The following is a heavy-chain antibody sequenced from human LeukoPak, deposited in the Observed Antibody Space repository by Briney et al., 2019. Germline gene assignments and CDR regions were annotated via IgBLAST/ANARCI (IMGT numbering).Heavy chain of an antibody. J-gene: IGHJ6*01. Sequence: AGSLILSCAASGFTFSSYEMNCVRQAPGKELEWVSYIISSGSTIYYADSVKGRFTISRDNAKNSLYLQMNSLTAEDTAVYYCAELGITMIGGGWGEGTTVTISS. CDR2: IISSGSTI. V-gene: IGHV3-48*03. CDR1: GFTFSSYE. D-gene: IGHD3-10*02. CDR3: AELGITMIGGG.